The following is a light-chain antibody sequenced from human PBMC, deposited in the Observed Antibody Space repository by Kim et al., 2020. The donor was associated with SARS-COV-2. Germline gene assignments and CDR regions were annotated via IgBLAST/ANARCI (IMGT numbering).Light chain of an antibody. CDR1: SGDVGRYNL. Sequence: QSALTQPASVSGSPGQSITIFCTGTSGDVGRYNLVSWYEQRPGKAPNLIVYEVRRQPSGVSNRFAGSKSGNTASLTISGLQAEDEADYYCCSYAGATKYVFGTGTKVTVL. CDR2: EVR. CDR3: CSYAGATKYV. J-gene: IGLJ1*01. V-gene: IGLV2-23*02.